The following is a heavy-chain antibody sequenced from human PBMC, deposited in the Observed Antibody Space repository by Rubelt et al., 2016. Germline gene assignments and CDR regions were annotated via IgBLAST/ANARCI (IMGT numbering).Heavy chain of an antibody. CDR3: ARSLWFGESVYYYYYYMDV. Sequence: SYAMSWVRQAPGKGLEWVSSISSSSSYIYYADSVKGRFTISRDNAKNSLYLQMNSLRAEDTAVYYCARSLWFGESVYYYYYYMDVWGKGTTVTVSS. V-gene: IGHV3-21*01. CDR2: ISSSSSYI. J-gene: IGHJ6*03. D-gene: IGHD3-10*01. CDR1: SYA.